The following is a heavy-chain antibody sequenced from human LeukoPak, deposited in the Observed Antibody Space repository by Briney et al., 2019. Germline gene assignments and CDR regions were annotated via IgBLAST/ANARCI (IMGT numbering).Heavy chain of an antibody. D-gene: IGHD3-16*01. V-gene: IGHV3-30-3*01. Sequence: PGGSLRLSCAASGFAFSTYAMHWVRQAPGKGLEWVALISYHGSNTYYADSVKGRFTISRDNSQNTLYLQMNSLRADDTAIYYCARNQQLGGHSYYYYGMDVWGQGTTVTVSS. CDR1: GFAFSTYA. CDR2: ISYHGSNT. J-gene: IGHJ6*02. CDR3: ARNQQLGGHSYYYYGMDV.